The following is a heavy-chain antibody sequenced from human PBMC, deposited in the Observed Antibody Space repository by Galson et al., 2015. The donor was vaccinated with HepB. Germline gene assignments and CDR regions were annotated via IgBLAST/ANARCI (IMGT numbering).Heavy chain of an antibody. CDR1: GFSVSVYA. Sequence: SLRLSCAASGFSVSVYAIDWFRQAPGKGLEWVSEIDGVGDTSYADAVKGRFTISKDNSKNTIYLQMSGLRVDDTATYYCAKDRNPDGRWQFDHWGQGALVTVSS. V-gene: IGHV3-23*01. CDR2: IDGVGDT. J-gene: IGHJ4*02. CDR3: AKDRNPDGRWQFDH. D-gene: IGHD1-14*01.